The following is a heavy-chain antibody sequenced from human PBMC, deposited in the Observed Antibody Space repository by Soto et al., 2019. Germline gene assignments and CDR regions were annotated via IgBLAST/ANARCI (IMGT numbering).Heavy chain of an antibody. CDR3: ARESPFVAAFDI. Sequence: ASVKVSCKASGYTFTSYAMHWLLQAPGQRPEWMGWINAGNGNTKYSQKFQGRVTITRDTSASTAYMELSSLRSEDTAVYYCARESPFVAAFDIWGQGTMVTVSS. CDR2: INAGNGNT. V-gene: IGHV1-3*01. CDR1: GYTFTSYA. J-gene: IGHJ3*02.